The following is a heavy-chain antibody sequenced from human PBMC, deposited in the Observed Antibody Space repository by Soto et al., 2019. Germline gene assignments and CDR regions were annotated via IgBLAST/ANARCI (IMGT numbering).Heavy chain of an antibody. V-gene: IGHV1-69*08. CDR3: ARDRCSSTSCYNWFDP. Sequence: QVQLVQSGAEVKKPGSSVKVSCKASGGTFSSYTISWVRQAPGQGLEWMGRIIPILGIANYAQKFQGRVTITADKSTSTAYMELSSLRSEDTAVYYCARDRCSSTSCYNWFDPWGQGTLVTGSS. CDR2: IIPILGIA. J-gene: IGHJ5*02. CDR1: GGTFSSYT. D-gene: IGHD2-2*01.